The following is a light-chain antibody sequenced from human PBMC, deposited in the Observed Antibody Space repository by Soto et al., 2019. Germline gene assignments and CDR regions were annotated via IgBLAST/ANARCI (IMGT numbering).Light chain of an antibody. Sequence: DIQLTQSPSSLSASVGDSVTITCRASQTVSRSYLNWYQQKPGTAPKVLIYAASSLQGGVPPRFSGSGSGTDFSLTISSLQAEEFATYYCQQSYSDVYTFGQGTKLEIK. CDR1: QTVSRSY. J-gene: IGKJ2*01. CDR2: AAS. CDR3: QQSYSDVYT. V-gene: IGKV1-39*01.